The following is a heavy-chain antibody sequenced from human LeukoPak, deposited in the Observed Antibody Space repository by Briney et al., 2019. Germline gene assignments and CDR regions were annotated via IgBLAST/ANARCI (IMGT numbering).Heavy chain of an antibody. D-gene: IGHD3-10*01. CDR3: ARITYYGSGSYFDY. J-gene: IGHJ4*02. CDR2: IYYSGST. Sequence: PSETLSLTCTVSGGSISSGDYYWSWIRQPPGKGLEWIGSIYYSGSTYYNPSLKSRVTISVDTSKNQFSLKLSSVTAADTAVYYCARITYYGSGSYFDYWGQGTLVTVSS. CDR1: GGSISSGDYY. V-gene: IGHV4-39*07.